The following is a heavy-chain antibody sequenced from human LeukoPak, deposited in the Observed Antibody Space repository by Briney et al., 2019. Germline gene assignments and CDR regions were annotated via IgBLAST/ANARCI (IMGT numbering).Heavy chain of an antibody. CDR1: GFTFRSYG. Sequence: HPGGSLRLSCAASGFTFRSYGMHWVRQAPGKGLEWVAYIQYDGSNEQYAHSVKGRFRISRDSSKNILYLQMDSLRAEDTAVYYCAKDRCSNGIGCYYYYMDVWGKGTTVTISS. CDR2: IQYDGSNE. J-gene: IGHJ6*03. D-gene: IGHD2-8*01. V-gene: IGHV3-30*02. CDR3: AKDRCSNGIGCYYYYMDV.